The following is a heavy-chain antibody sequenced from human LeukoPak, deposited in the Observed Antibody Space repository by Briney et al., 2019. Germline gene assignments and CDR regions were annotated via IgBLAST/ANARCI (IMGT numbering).Heavy chain of an antibody. CDR3: ARRIFRPTMIEGRRWFDP. Sequence: PSETLSLTCTVSDDSITMYYWTWIRQPPGKGLEWIAYISYSGSTKYNPSLQNRVTISIDTSKDQFSLKLSTVTAADAAVYYCARRIFRPTMIEGRRWFDPWGQGTLVTVSS. J-gene: IGHJ5*02. D-gene: IGHD3-22*01. CDR1: DDSITMYY. V-gene: IGHV4-59*01. CDR2: ISYSGST.